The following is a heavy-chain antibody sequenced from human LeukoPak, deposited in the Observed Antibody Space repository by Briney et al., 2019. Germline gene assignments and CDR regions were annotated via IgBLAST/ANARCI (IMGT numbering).Heavy chain of an antibody. J-gene: IGHJ4*02. V-gene: IGHV3-15*07. Sequence: GGSLRLSCAASGFTIKTSYMTWVRQAPGKGLEWVGRIKPKTDGETTEYAAPVKDRFSISRDDSKSMMYLQMNSLKTEDTAVYYCITPLPYSAQGGQGTLVTVSS. CDR2: IKPKTDGETT. D-gene: IGHD2-21*01. CDR1: GFTIKTSY. CDR3: ITPLPYSAQ.